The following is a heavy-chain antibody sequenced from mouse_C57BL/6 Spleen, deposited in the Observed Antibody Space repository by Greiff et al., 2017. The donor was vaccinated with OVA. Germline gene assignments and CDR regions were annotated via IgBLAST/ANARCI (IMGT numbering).Heavy chain of an antibody. D-gene: IGHD2-1*01. CDR2: IDPYDSET. V-gene: IGHV1-52*01. CDR3: ARSPLGGNYPFAY. CDR1: GYTFTSYW. J-gene: IGHJ3*01. Sequence: QVQLQQPGAELVRPGSSVKLSCKASGYTFTSYWMHWVKQRPIQGLEWLGHIDPYDSETPYYQKFKDKATLTVDKSSSTAYMQLSSLTSEDSAFYYCARSPLGGNYPFAYWGQGTLVTVAA.